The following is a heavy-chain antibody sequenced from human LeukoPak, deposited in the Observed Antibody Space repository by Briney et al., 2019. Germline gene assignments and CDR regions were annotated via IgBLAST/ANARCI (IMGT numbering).Heavy chain of an antibody. CDR1: GGSIRSYY. Sequence: SETLSVTCTVSGGSIRSYYWSWIRQSPGKGLEWVGYTYTGGRTDYNPSLKSRVTISVDTSKNQFSLKVDSVTAADTAVYFCARHGRDRASRNQGDAFDIWGQGTRVIVSS. V-gene: IGHV4-4*09. CDR2: TYTGGRT. D-gene: IGHD5-24*01. J-gene: IGHJ3*02. CDR3: ARHGRDRASRNQGDAFDI.